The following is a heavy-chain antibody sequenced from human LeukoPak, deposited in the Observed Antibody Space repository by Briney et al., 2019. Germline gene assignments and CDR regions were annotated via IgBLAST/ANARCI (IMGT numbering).Heavy chain of an antibody. CDR3: TRTHQYYYDSSGYFDY. J-gene: IGHJ4*02. Sequence: PGGSLRLSCIASGFTFGDYAMSWVRQAPGKGLEWVGFIRSKAYGGTTEYAASVKGRFTISRDDSKSIAYLQMNSLKTEDTAVYYCTRTHQYYYDSSGYFDYWGQGTLVTVSS. D-gene: IGHD3-22*01. CDR1: GFTFGDYA. V-gene: IGHV3-49*04. CDR2: IRSKAYGGTT.